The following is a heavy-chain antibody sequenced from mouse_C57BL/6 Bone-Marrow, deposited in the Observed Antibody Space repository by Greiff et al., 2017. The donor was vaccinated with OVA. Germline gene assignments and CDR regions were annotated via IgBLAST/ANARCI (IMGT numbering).Heavy chain of an antibody. CDR3: TLDSSGYVGFAY. CDR2: IDPENGDT. Sequence: VQLKQSGAELVRLGASVKLSCTASGFNIKDDYMHWVKQRPEQGLEWIGWIDPENGDTEYASKFQGKATITADTSSNTAYLQLSSLTSEDTAVYYCTLDSSGYVGFAYWGQGTLVTVSA. V-gene: IGHV14-4*01. D-gene: IGHD3-2*02. J-gene: IGHJ3*01. CDR1: GFNIKDDY.